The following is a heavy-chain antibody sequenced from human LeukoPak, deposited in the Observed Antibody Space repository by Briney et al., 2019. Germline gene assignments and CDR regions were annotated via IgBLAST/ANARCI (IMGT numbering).Heavy chain of an antibody. CDR2: INPNSGGT. D-gene: IGHD3-10*01. V-gene: IGHV1-2*02. CDR3: ARARITMVRGVIENNWFDP. J-gene: IGHJ5*02. CDR1: GYTFTGYY. Sequence: GASVKVSCKASGYTFTGYYMHWVRQAPGQGLEWMGWINPNSGGTNYAQKFQGRVTMTRDTSISTAYMELSRLRSDDTAVYYCARARITMVRGVIENNWFDPWGQGTLVTVSS.